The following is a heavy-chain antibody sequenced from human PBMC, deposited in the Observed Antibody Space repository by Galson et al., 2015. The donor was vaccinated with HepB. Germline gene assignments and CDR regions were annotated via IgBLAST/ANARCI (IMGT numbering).Heavy chain of an antibody. CDR2: INPSDGST. Sequence: SVKVSCKASGYTFTSFYMHWVRQAPGQGLEWMGIINPSDGSTSYAQKFQGRVTMTRDTSTTTVYMELSSLRSEDTAVYYCATLMRDSRPFDHWGQGTLVTVSS. D-gene: IGHD6-13*01. V-gene: IGHV1-46*01. J-gene: IGHJ4*02. CDR3: ATLMRDSRPFDH. CDR1: GYTFTSFY.